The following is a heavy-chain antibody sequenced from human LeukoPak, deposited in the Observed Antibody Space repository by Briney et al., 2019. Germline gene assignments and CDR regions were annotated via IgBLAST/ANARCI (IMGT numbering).Heavy chain of an antibody. D-gene: IGHD3-22*01. CDR3: VKHGGRQSPIVAPPGTIDY. J-gene: IGHJ4*02. Sequence: PSETLSLTCTVSGDSISSSSYYWGWIRQPPGKGLEWIGTIHYSGSTYYNPSLKSRVTMSVDTSKNQFSLKVNSVTASDTAIYFFVKHGGRQSPIVAPPGTIDYWGQGTLVIVSS. CDR1: GDSISSSSYY. CDR2: IHYSGST. V-gene: IGHV4-39*01.